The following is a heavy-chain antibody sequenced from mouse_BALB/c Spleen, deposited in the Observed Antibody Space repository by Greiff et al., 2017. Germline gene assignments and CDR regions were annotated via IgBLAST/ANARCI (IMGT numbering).Heavy chain of an antibody. D-gene: IGHD2-4*01. CDR2: IWSGGST. J-gene: IGHJ2*01. Sequence: QVQLQQSGPGLVQPSQSLSITCTVSGFSLTSYGVHWVRQSPGKGLEWLGVIWSGGSTDYNAAFISRLSISKDNSKSQVFFKMNSLQANDTAIYYCARGGITHYFDYWGQGTTLTVSS. CDR1: GFSLTSYG. V-gene: IGHV2-2*02. CDR3: ARGGITHYFDY.